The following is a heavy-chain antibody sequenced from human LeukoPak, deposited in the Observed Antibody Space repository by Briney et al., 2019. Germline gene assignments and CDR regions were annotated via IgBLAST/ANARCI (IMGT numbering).Heavy chain of an antibody. CDR3: GRDYDFWFH. CDR2: IKQDGSEK. Sequence: GGCLRLSCAASGFTFSSYWMSWVRQAPGKGLEWVANIKQDGSEKYYVDSVKGRFTISRDNAKNSLYLQMNSLRAEDTAVYYGGRDYDFWFHWGQGTRVPVPS. D-gene: IGHD3-3*01. V-gene: IGHV3-7*01. J-gene: IGHJ4*02. CDR1: GFTFSSYW.